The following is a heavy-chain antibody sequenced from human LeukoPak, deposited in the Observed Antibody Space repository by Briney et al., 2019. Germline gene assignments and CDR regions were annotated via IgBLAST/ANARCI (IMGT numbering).Heavy chain of an antibody. J-gene: IGHJ4*02. V-gene: IGHV3-74*01. CDR1: GNYW. CDR2: INSDGSWT. D-gene: IGHD2/OR15-2a*01. Sequence: GGSLRLSCAASGNYWMHWVRQAPGKGLVWVSHINSDGSWTSYADSVKGRFTISRDNAKNTVYLQMNNLRAEDTAVYYCVSFYETDWGRGTLVTVSS. CDR3: VSFYETD.